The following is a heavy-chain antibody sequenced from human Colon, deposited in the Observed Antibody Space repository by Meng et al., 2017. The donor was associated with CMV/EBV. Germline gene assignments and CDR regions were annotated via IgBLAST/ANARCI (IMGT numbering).Heavy chain of an antibody. D-gene: IGHD3-10*01. V-gene: IGHV4-34*01. CDR1: GGSFSGYY. CDR3: ARGLYGSGRHQIDY. CDR2: INHSGST. J-gene: IGHJ4*02. Sequence: QVQLQQWGAGLVKPSETLSLTCAVYGGSFSGYYWSWIRQPPGKGLEWIGEINHSGSTNYNPSLKSRVTISVDTSKNQFSLKLSSVTAADTAVYYCARGLYGSGRHQIDYWGQGTLVTVSS.